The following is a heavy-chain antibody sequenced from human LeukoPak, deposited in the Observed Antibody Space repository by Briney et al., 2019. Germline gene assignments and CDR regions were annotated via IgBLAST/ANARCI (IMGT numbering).Heavy chain of an antibody. D-gene: IGHD6-13*01. CDR3: AKSGSTSWYLDY. V-gene: IGHV3-30*18. CDR2: ISYDGSNK. J-gene: IGHJ4*02. Sequence: GGSLRLSCAASGFTFSSYGMHWVRQAPGKGLEWVTIISYDGSNKYYADSVKGRFTISRDSSKNTLYLQMSSLRAEDAAVYYCAKSGSTSWYLDYWGQGTLVTVSS. CDR1: GFTFSSYG.